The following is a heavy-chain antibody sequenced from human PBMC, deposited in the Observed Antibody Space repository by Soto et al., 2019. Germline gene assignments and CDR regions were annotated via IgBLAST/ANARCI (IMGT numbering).Heavy chain of an antibody. V-gene: IGHV4-61*01. CDR3: ARDNPHIVVVTAIRADAFDI. CDR2: IYYSGST. CDR1: GGSVSSGSYY. Sequence: PSETLSLTCTVSGGSVSSGSYYWSWIRQPPGKGLEWIGYIYYSGSTNYNPSLKSRVTISVDTSKNQFSLKLSSVTAADTAVYYCARDNPHIVVVTAIRADAFDIWGQGIRVTVSS. J-gene: IGHJ3*02. D-gene: IGHD2-21*02.